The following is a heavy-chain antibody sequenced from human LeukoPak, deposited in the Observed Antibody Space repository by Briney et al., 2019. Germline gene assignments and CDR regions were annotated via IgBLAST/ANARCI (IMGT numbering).Heavy chain of an antibody. V-gene: IGHV1-18*01. D-gene: IGHD6-19*01. Sequence: ASVKVSCKASGYTFTSYGISWVRQAPGQGLEWMGWISAYNGNTNYAQKFQGRVTMTRNTSISTAYMELSSLRSEDTAVYYCARGRSSGPQFDPWGQGTLVTVSS. CDR1: GYTFTSYG. CDR2: ISAYNGNT. J-gene: IGHJ5*02. CDR3: ARGRSSGPQFDP.